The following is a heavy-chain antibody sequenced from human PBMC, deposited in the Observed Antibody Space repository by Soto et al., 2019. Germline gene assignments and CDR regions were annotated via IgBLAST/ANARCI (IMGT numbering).Heavy chain of an antibody. D-gene: IGHD1-26*01. J-gene: IGHJ1*01. V-gene: IGHV1-69*13. CDR3: ARDLEVGADAYAEYFQH. CDR1: GGTFSSYA. Sequence: ASVKVSCKASGGTFSSYAISWVRQAPGQGLEWMGGIIPIFGTANYAQKFQGRVTITADESTSTAYMELSSLRSEDTAVYYCARDLEVGADAYAEYFQHWGQGTLVTVSS. CDR2: IIPIFGTA.